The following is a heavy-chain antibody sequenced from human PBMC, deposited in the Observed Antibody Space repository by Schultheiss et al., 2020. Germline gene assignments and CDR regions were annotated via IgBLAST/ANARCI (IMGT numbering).Heavy chain of an antibody. CDR3: ARWGGLRWQPGSYSYYGMEV. CDR1: GGSFSGYY. Sequence: SETLSLSCAVYGGSFSGYYWSWIRQPPGKGLEWIGNIYYSGSAYYNPSLQSRVTISVDTSKNRFSLKLSSVTAADTAVYYCARWGGLRWQPGSYSYYGMEVWGRGATVTMSS. CDR2: IYYSGSA. D-gene: IGHD4-23*01. J-gene: IGHJ6*02. V-gene: IGHV4-34*01.